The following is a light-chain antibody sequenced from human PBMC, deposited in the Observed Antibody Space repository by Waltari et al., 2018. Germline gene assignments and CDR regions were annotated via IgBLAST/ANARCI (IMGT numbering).Light chain of an antibody. CDR3: QQYNNWPLT. Sequence: EIVMTQSPATLSVSPGEGATLSCRASQSVTSNLAWYQQKPGQAPRLLIHGASTRATSVPARFSGSGSETEFTLTIGSLQSEDFAVYYCQQYNNWPLTFGGGTKVEIK. V-gene: IGKV3-15*01. CDR1: QSVTSN. CDR2: GAS. J-gene: IGKJ4*01.